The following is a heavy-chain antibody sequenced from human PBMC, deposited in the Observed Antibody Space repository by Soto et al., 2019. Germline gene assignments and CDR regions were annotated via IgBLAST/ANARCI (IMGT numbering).Heavy chain of an antibody. J-gene: IGHJ4*02. CDR1: GGSISSYY. V-gene: IGHV4-59*08. CDR2: IYYSGST. CDR3: ATMAYNWNFDY. Sequence: KASETLSLTCTVSGGSISSYYWSWIRKPPGKGLEWIGYIYYSGSTNYNPSLKSRVTISLDTSKNQFSLKLSSVTAADTAVYYCATMAYNWNFDYWGQGTLVTVSS. D-gene: IGHD1-20*01.